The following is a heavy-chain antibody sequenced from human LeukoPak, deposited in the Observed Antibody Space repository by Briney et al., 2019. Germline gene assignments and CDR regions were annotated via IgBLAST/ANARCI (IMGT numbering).Heavy chain of an antibody. Sequence: GGSLRLSCAASGFTFSNAWMSWVRQAPGKGLEWVGRIKSKTDGGTTDYAAPVKGRFTISRDDSKNTLYLQMNSLKTEDTAVYYCTTTTYYYDSSGYYGLDYWGQGTLVTVSS. V-gene: IGHV3-15*01. J-gene: IGHJ4*02. D-gene: IGHD3-22*01. CDR3: TTTTYYYDSSGYYGLDY. CDR2: IKSKTDGGTT. CDR1: GFTFSNAW.